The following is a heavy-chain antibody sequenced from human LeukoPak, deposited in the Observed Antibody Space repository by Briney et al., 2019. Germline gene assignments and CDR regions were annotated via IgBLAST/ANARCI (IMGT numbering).Heavy chain of an antibody. Sequence: SETLSLTCTVSGGSISSSSYYWGWIRQPRGEGREWIGSIYYSGSTYYKSSLKSRVTVSVGTSKNQFSLTLCSVTAADTAVYYCASLRARSYYARGFDYWGQGTLVTVSS. D-gene: IGHD1-26*01. J-gene: IGHJ4*02. V-gene: IGHV4-39*01. CDR3: ASLRARSYYARGFDY. CDR2: IYYSGST. CDR1: GGSISSSSYY.